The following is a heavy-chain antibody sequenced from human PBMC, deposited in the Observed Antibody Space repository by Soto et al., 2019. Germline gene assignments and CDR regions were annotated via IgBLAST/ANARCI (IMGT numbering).Heavy chain of an antibody. V-gene: IGHV4-59*01. Sequence: SSETLSLTCTVSGGSISSYYWSWIRQPPGKGLEWIGYIYYSGSTNYNPSLKSRVTISVDTSKNQFSLKLSSVTAADTAVYYCARALVVPAAIPINWFDPWGQGTLVTVS. CDR1: GGSISSYY. CDR3: ARALVVPAAIPINWFDP. CDR2: IYYSGST. D-gene: IGHD2-2*01. J-gene: IGHJ5*02.